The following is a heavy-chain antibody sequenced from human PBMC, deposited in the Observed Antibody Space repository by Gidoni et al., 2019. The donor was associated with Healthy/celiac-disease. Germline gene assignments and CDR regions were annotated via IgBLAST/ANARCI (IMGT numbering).Heavy chain of an antibody. Sequence: QVQLVQSGAEVKKPGASVKVSCKASGYTFTGYYMHWVRQAPGQGLEWMGWINPNSGGTNYAQKFQGWVTMTRETSSSTAYMELSRLRSDDTDVYYCARGHSLLGGWSKYYFDYWGQGTLVTVSS. CDR2: INPNSGGT. CDR3: ARGHSLLGGWSKYYFDY. D-gene: IGHD6-19*01. V-gene: IGHV1-2*04. CDR1: GYTFTGYY. J-gene: IGHJ4*02.